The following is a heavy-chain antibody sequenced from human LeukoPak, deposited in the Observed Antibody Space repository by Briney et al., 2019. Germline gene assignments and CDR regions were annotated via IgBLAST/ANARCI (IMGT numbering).Heavy chain of an antibody. CDR2: IKTKTDGGTT. D-gene: IGHD6-19*01. Sequence: GGSLRLSCAASGFTFSNAWMSWVRQAPGKGLEWVGRIKTKTDGGTTDYAATVKGRFTISRDDSKHTLYVQMNGLKTDDTAVYYCTIDSNSGWTGYWGQGTLVTVSS. J-gene: IGHJ4*02. CDR3: TIDSNSGWTGY. CDR1: GFTFSNAW. V-gene: IGHV3-15*01.